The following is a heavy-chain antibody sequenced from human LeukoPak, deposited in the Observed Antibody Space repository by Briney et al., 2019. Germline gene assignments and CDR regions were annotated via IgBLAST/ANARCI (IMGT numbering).Heavy chain of an antibody. CDR2: IWYDGSTN. Sequence: PGGSLRLSCAASGLTFSSYGMHWVRQAPGKGLEWVAVIWYDGSTNYYADSVKGRFTISRDNSKNTLYLQMNSLRVEDTAVYYCARDLGYGDYVFDYWGQGTLVTVSS. D-gene: IGHD4-17*01. V-gene: IGHV3-33*01. CDR1: GLTFSSYG. J-gene: IGHJ4*02. CDR3: ARDLGYGDYVFDY.